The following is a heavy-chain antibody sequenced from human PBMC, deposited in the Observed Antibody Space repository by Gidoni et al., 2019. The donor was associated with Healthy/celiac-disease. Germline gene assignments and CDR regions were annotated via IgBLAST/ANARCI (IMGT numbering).Heavy chain of an antibody. V-gene: IGHV3-21*01. J-gene: IGHJ4*02. CDR2: ISSSSSYI. CDR3: ARLPVRVVVVAAAEEDY. D-gene: IGHD2-15*01. CDR1: GFTFRSYS. Sequence: EVQLVESGGGLVKPGGSLRLSCAASGFTFRSYSMNWVRQAPGKGLDWVSSISSSSSYIYYADSVKGRFTISRDNAKNSLYLQMNSLRAEDTAVYYCARLPVRVVVVAAAEEDYWGQGTLVTVSS.